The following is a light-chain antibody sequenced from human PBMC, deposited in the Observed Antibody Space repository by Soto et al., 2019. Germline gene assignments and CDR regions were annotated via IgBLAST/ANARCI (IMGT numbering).Light chain of an antibody. Sequence: QSALTQPASVSGSPGQSITISCTGTSSDVGAYNYVSWYQQHPGKAPKLMIYEVSNRPSGVSNRFSGSKSENTASLTISGLQAEDEADYYCSSYTTSDTLIFGGGTKLTVL. V-gene: IGLV2-14*01. CDR1: SSDVGAYNY. CDR3: SSYTTSDTLI. J-gene: IGLJ2*01. CDR2: EVS.